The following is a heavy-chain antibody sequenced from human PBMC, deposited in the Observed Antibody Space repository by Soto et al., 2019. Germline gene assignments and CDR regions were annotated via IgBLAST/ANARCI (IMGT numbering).Heavy chain of an antibody. CDR2: IRSKASNYAT. J-gene: IGHJ4*02. D-gene: IGHD6-13*01. V-gene: IGHV3-73*01. Sequence: EVQLVESGGGLVQPGGSMRLSCAASGFSFSVFSMHWVRQASGKGLEWLGRIRSKASNYATTYSESVRGRFIISRDDSQDTMFLQMNSLRTEDTAMYYCAIEAAGFGHWGQGTLVTVSS. CDR3: AIEAAGFGH. CDR1: GFSFSVFS.